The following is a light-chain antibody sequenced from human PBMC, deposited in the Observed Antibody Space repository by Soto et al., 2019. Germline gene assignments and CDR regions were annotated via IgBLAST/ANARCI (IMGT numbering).Light chain of an antibody. J-gene: IGKJ5*01. CDR2: DAS. CDR1: QSVSTY. Sequence: EIVWAQSPATLSLSPGERATLSCRASQSVSTYLAWYQQKPGQAPRLFIYDASNRATGIPARFSGSGSGTDFTLTISSPEPEDFAVYYCQQRSKWPITFGQGTRLEI. V-gene: IGKV3-11*01. CDR3: QQRSKWPIT.